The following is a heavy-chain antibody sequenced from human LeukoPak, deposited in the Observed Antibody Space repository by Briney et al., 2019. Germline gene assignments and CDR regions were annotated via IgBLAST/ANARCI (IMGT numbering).Heavy chain of an antibody. Sequence: GGSLRLSCAASGFTFSSFGMTWVRQAPGKGLEWVSVISHSGVTTYYADSVQGRFTISRDNSKNTFYLQMNSLRAEDTAVYYCAKDPQDRNYDFWNPGIYCYMDVWGKGTTVTVSS. CDR1: GFTFSSFG. CDR2: ISHSGVTT. D-gene: IGHD3-3*01. V-gene: IGHV3-23*01. J-gene: IGHJ6*03. CDR3: AKDPQDRNYDFWNPGIYCYMDV.